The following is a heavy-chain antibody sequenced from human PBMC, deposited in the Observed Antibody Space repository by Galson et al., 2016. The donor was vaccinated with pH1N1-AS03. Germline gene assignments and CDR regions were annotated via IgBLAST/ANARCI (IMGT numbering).Heavy chain of an antibody. D-gene: IGHD4/OR15-4a*01. J-gene: IGHJ4*02. V-gene: IGHV7-4-1*02. Sequence: SVKASCKASGYTFNSWGINWVRQAPGQGLEWMGWINTQTGRPTYAPGFIGRFVFSMDPSVSTAYVQINSLKADDTGVYYCLRDAKSRFVYWGQGTLVTVPS. CDR3: LRDAKSRFVY. CDR2: INTQTGRP. CDR1: GYTFNSWG.